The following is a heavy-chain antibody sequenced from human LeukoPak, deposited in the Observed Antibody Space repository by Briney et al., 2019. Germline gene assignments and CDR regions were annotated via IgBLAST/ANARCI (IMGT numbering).Heavy chain of an antibody. CDR3: AKSHPPTVTTEEGEYLQH. CDR2: ISFDGSNQ. J-gene: IGHJ1*01. V-gene: IGHV3-30*18. D-gene: IGHD4-17*01. CDR1: GFTFSSFG. Sequence: GGSLRLSCAASGFTFSSFGMHWVRQAPREGLEWVAVISFDGSNQYYADSVKGRFTIYRDNFKNTVYLQMNSLRAEETAVYYCAKSHPPTVTTEEGEYLQHWGQGTLVTVSS.